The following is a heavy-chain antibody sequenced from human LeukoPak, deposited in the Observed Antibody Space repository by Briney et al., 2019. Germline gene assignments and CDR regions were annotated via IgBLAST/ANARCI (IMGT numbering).Heavy chain of an antibody. V-gene: IGHV1-2*06. CDR2: INPNSGGT. Sequence: ASVKVSCKASGYTFTGYYMHWVRQAPGQGLEWMGRINPNSGGTNYAQKFQGRVTMTRDTSISTVYMELSRLRSDDTAVYYCARDPGIIAVAGKEDWFDPWGQGTLVTVSS. CDR1: GYTFTGYY. CDR3: ARDPGIIAVAGKEDWFDP. J-gene: IGHJ5*02. D-gene: IGHD6-19*01.